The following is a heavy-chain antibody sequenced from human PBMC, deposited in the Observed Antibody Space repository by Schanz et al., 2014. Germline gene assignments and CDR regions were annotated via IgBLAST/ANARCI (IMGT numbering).Heavy chain of an antibody. J-gene: IGHJ4*02. CDR2: ISSYSTI. D-gene: IGHD3-16*01. CDR1: GFTFRDYS. CDR3: ARDYAGFDC. Sequence: EVQVLESGGGLVQPGGSLRLSCAASGFTFRDYSMNWVRQAPGKGPEWISYISSYSTIHYADSVKGRFTISRDNAKNSLYLQMNSLRAEDTAVYYCARDYAGFDCWGQGTLVTVSS. V-gene: IGHV3-48*04.